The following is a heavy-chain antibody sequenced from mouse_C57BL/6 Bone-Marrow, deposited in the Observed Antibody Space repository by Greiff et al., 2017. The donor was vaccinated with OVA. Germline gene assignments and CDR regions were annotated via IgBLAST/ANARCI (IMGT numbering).Heavy chain of an antibody. CDR2: IDPENGDT. J-gene: IGHJ1*03. D-gene: IGHD1-1*01. V-gene: IGHV14-4*01. CDR1: GFKIKDDY. CDR3: TGRGSTWYFDV. Sequence: VQLQQSGAELVRPGASVKLSCTASGFKIKDDYMHWVKQRPEQGLEWIGWIDPENGDTEYASKFQGKATITADTSSNTAYLQLSSLTSEDTAVYYCTGRGSTWYFDVWGTGTTVTVSS.